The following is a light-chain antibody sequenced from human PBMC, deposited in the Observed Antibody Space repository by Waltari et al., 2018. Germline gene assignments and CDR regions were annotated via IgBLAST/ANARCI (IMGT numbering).Light chain of an antibody. CDR1: QKIYTY. V-gene: IGKV1-39*01. CDR3: QQSYNTPPMYT. CDR2: SVS. J-gene: IGKJ2*01. Sequence: DIQMTQSPSSLSASVGDRVTITCRASQKIYTYLNWYQQKAGKAPNLLISSVSTLQSGVPSRFSGSGSGTEFTLTISSLQPEDFATYFCQQSYNTPPMYTFGQGTKLEI.